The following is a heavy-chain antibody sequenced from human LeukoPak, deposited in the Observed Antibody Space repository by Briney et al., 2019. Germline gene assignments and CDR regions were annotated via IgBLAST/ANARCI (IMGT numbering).Heavy chain of an antibody. Sequence: PGGSLRLSCAASGFTFSSYWMSWVRQAPGKGLEWVANIKQDGSEKYYVDSVKGRFTISRDNAKNSLYLQMNSLRAEDTAVYYCVRSYRRWDQRFDYWGQGTLVTVSS. CDR2: IKQDGSEK. J-gene: IGHJ4*02. CDR1: GFTFSSYW. D-gene: IGHD1-26*01. CDR3: VRSYRRWDQRFDY. V-gene: IGHV3-7*01.